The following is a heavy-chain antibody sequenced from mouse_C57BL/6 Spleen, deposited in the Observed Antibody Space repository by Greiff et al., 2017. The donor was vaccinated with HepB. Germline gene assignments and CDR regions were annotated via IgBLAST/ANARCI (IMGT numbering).Heavy chain of an antibody. J-gene: IGHJ4*01. Sequence: VQLQQSGAELAKPGASVKLSCKASGYTFTSYWMHWVKQRPGPGPEWTGYITPSSGYTKYNQKFKDKATLTADKSSSTAYLQLSSLTYEDSAVFCCARSYDYDRAMDNWGQGASVNDS. D-gene: IGHD2-4*01. CDR1: GYTFTSYW. V-gene: IGHV1-7*01. CDR2: ITPSSGYT. CDR3: ARSYDYDRAMDN.